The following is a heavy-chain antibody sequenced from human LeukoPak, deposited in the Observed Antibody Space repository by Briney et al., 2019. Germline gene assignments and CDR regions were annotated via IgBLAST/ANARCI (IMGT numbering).Heavy chain of an antibody. CDR3: ARSPNSGSYYRLLGYFDY. J-gene: IGHJ4*02. CDR2: IYYSGST. D-gene: IGHD1-26*01. CDR1: GGSISSYY. Sequence: PSETLSLTCTVSGGSISSYYWSWIRQPPGKGLEGIGYIYYSGSTNYNPSLKSRVTISVDTSKNQFSLKLSSVTAADTAVYYCARSPNSGSYYRLLGYFDYWGQGTLVTVSS. V-gene: IGHV4-59*08.